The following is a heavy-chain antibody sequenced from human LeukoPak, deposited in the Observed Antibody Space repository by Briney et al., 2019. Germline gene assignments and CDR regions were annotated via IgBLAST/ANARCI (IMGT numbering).Heavy chain of an antibody. CDR3: ARDIGGDYGYYFDY. J-gene: IGHJ4*02. CDR1: GFTFSDHY. CDR2: TRNKANSYTT. Sequence: GGSLRLSCAASGFTFSDHYMDWVRQAPGRGLEWVGRTRNKANSYTTEYAGSVKGRFTISRDDSKNSLYLQMNSLKTEDTAVYYCARDIGGDYGYYFDYWGQGTLVTVSS. D-gene: IGHD4-17*01. V-gene: IGHV3-72*01.